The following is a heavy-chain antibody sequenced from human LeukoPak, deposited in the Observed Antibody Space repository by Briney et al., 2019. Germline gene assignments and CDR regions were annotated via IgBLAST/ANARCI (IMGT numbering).Heavy chain of an antibody. CDR1: GGSINNYY. Sequence: SETLSLTCTVSGGSINNYYWSWIRQPAGKGLEWIGRIYTSGSTNYNPSLKSRVTMSVDTSKNHFSLRLNSVTAADTAMYYCARDEGAYCSSTSCPFDYWGQGTLVTVSS. D-gene: IGHD2-2*01. CDR3: ARDEGAYCSSTSCPFDY. CDR2: IYTSGST. V-gene: IGHV4-4*07. J-gene: IGHJ4*02.